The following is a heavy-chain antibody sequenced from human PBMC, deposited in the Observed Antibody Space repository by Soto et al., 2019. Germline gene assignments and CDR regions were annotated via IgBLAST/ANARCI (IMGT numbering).Heavy chain of an antibody. Sequence: LRLSCAASKFTFSYYGMHWVRQAPGKGLEWVAVISYEGSNKYYADPVKGRFTIFRDNSKNTLYLEMNSLRTEDTAVYYCAKPISISGVIIDAFDVWGQGTMVTVSS. CDR2: ISYEGSNK. CDR3: AKPISISGVIIDAFDV. CDR1: KFTFSYYG. V-gene: IGHV3-30*18. D-gene: IGHD3-3*01. J-gene: IGHJ3*01.